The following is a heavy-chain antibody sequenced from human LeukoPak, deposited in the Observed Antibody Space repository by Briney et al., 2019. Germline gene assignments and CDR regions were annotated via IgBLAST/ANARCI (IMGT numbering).Heavy chain of an antibody. CDR1: GFTFSSYW. D-gene: IGHD3-10*01. CDR3: ARGKGSEGAFDI. CDR2: IKQDGSEK. Sequence: AGGSLRLSCVASGFTFSSYWMSWVRQAPGKGLEWVANIKQDGSEKYYVDSVKGRFTISRDNAKNSLYVQMNSLRAEDTAVYYCARGKGSEGAFDIWGQGTMVTVSS. V-gene: IGHV3-7*03. J-gene: IGHJ3*02.